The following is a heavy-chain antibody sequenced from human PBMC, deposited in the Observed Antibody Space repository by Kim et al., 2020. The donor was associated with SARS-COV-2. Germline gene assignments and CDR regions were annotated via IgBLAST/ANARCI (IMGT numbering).Heavy chain of an antibody. J-gene: IGHJ6*02. CDR3: ARRTYQLPQYYFYYGLDV. D-gene: IGHD2-2*01. Sequence: LKSRVTISVDTSKNHFSLNLKSVTAADTAVYYCARRTYQLPQYYFYYGLDVWGQGTTVTVSS. V-gene: IGHV4-39*02.